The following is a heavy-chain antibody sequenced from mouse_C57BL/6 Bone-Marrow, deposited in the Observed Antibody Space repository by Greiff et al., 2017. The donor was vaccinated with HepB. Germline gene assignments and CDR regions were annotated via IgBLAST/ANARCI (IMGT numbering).Heavy chain of an antibody. Sequence: VHVKQSVAELVRPGASVKLSCTASGFNIKNTYMHWVKQRPEQGLEWIGRIDPANGNTKYAPKFQGKATITADTSSNTAYLQLSSLTSEDTAIYYCARGGVVDYYAMDYWGQGTSVTVSS. V-gene: IGHV14-3*01. CDR2: IDPANGNT. CDR3: ARGGVVDYYAMDY. CDR1: GFNIKNTY. J-gene: IGHJ4*01. D-gene: IGHD1-1*01.